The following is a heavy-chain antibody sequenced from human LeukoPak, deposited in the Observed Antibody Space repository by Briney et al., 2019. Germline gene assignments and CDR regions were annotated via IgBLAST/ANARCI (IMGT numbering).Heavy chain of an antibody. CDR1: GYTFTSYG. J-gene: IGHJ3*02. D-gene: IGHD3-3*01. CDR3: ARVGESYDFWSGYYTDAFDI. V-gene: IGHV1-18*03. CDR2: ISAYNGNT. Sequence: ASVKVSCTASGYTFTSYGISWVRQAPGQGLEWMGWISAYNGNTNYAQKLQGRVTMTTDTSTSTAYMELRSLRSDDMAVYYCARVGESYDFWSGYYTDAFDIWGQGTMVTVSS.